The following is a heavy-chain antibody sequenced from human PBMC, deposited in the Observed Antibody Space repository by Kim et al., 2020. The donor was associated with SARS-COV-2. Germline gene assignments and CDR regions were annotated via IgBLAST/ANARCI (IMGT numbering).Heavy chain of an antibody. V-gene: IGHV3-23*01. CDR2: ISGSGGST. J-gene: IGHJ4*02. D-gene: IGHD2-21*02. CDR1: GFTFNSYA. Sequence: GGSLRLSCAASGFTFNSYAMNWVRQAPGKGLEWVSVISGSGGSTYYADAVKGRFTISRDNSKNTLYLQMNSLRAEDTAVYYCAKDVSSSGGNSHGYFDYWGQGTLVTVSS. CDR3: AKDVSSSGGNSHGYFDY.